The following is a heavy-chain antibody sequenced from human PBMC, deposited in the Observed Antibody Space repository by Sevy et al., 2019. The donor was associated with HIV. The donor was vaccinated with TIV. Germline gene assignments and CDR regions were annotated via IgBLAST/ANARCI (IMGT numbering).Heavy chain of an antibody. CDR1: GFTFSSYG. V-gene: IGHV3-30*03. Sequence: GGSLRLSCAASGFTFSSYGLHWVRQGPGKGLEWVAVISYDGSNKYCADSVKGRFTISRDNSKSTLYVQLNSLRAEDTAVYYCARGRKTTQEWLEELDYYYGMDVWGQGTSVTVSS. CDR2: ISYDGSNK. CDR3: ARGRKTTQEWLEELDYYYGMDV. J-gene: IGHJ6*02. D-gene: IGHD2-8*01.